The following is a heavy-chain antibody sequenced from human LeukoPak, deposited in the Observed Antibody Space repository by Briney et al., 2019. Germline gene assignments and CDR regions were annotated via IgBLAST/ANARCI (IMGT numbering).Heavy chain of an antibody. V-gene: IGHV3-21*01. CDR3: ASGTIVGARGADN. J-gene: IGHJ4*02. D-gene: IGHD1-26*01. CDR2: ISGNSFHV. CDR1: GLTVSSNY. Sequence: GGSLRLSCAASGLTVSSNYMNWVRQAPGEALEWVSSISGNSFHVYYADSVKGRFTISRDNAYTSLYLQLNSLRAEDTAVYYCASGTIVGARGADNWGQGTLVTVSS.